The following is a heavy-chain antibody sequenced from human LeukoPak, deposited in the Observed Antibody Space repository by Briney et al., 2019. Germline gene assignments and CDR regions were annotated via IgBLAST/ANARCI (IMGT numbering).Heavy chain of an antibody. V-gene: IGHV3-74*01. CDR2: ISSDGTNT. Sequence: GGSLRLSCAASGFTFSSSWMHWVRQVPGTGPVWVSRISSDGTNTYYADSVKGRFSISRDNAKNTLYLQMNSLRAEDTAIYYCARVYYSYYMDVWGKGTTVTVSS. D-gene: IGHD3-10*01. CDR3: ARVYYSYYMDV. J-gene: IGHJ6*03. CDR1: GFTFSSSW.